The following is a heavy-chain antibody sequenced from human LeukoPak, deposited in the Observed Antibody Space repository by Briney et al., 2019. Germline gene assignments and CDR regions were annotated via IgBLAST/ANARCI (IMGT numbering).Heavy chain of an antibody. D-gene: IGHD2-15*01. Sequence: ASVKVSCKASGGTFSSYAISWVRQAPGQGLEWMGWISAYNGNTNYAQKLQGRVTMTTDTSTSTAYMELRSLRSDDTALYYCARDLYCSGGSCYSYYYYYMDVWGKGTTVTISS. V-gene: IGHV1-18*01. CDR3: ARDLYCSGGSCYSYYYYYMDV. CDR1: GGTFSSYA. J-gene: IGHJ6*03. CDR2: ISAYNGNT.